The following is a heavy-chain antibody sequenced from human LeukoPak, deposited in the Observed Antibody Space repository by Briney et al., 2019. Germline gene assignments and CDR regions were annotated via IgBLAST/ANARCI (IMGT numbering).Heavy chain of an antibody. J-gene: IGHJ4*02. V-gene: IGHV3-64*01. D-gene: IGHD3-16*01. Sequence: GGSLRLSCAASGFTFSSYAMHWVRQAPGKGLEYVSAISSNGGSTYYANSVKGRFTISRDNAKNSLYLQMNSLRAEDTAVYYCARDGGSPITEFDYWGQGTLVTVSS. CDR2: ISSNGGST. CDR3: ARDGGSPITEFDY. CDR1: GFTFSSYA.